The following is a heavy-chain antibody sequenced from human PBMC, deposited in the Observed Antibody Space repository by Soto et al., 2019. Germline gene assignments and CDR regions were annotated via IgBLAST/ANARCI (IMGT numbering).Heavy chain of an antibody. V-gene: IGHV1-2*02. J-gene: IGHJ5*02. D-gene: IGHD1-26*01. CDR1: VYTFTGYY. CDR2: INPNSGGT. Sequence: EXSVKVSCKASVYTFTGYYMRWVRQAPGQGLEWMGWINPNSGGTNYAQKFQGRVTMTRDTSISTAYMELSRLRSDETAVYYCARGEKKPLSETQFDPWGQGTLVTGSS. CDR3: ARGEKKPLSETQFDP.